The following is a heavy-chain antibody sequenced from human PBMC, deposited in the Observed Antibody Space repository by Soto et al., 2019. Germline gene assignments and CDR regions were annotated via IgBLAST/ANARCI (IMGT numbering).Heavy chain of an antibody. CDR3: VRQGIGRLHGLVDV. J-gene: IGHJ6*02. Sequence: QVQLQESGPGLVKPSETLSLTCAVSSDSTSTHNLSWIRQTPGKGLEWIGYIFNIGTTSYNPSLWGRVSISMDTSTRQVSLRLSSVTAADTAVYYCVRQGIGRLHGLVDVWGQGTTVTVS. V-gene: IGHV4-59*08. CDR2: IFNIGTT. CDR1: SDSTSTHN. D-gene: IGHD5-12*01.